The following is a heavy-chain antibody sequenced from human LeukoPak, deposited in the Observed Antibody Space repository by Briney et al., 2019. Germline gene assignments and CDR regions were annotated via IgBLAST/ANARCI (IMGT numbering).Heavy chain of an antibody. CDR3: VVMPGY. Sequence: SQTLSLTCTVSGGSISSSDSYRGWIRQPPGKGLEWIGSLYYSGSSYYNPSLKSRVTISVDTSKNQFSLKLSSVTAADTAVYYCVVMPGYWGQGTLVTVSS. D-gene: IGHD3-16*01. J-gene: IGHJ4*02. CDR2: LYYSGSS. CDR1: GGSISSSDSY. V-gene: IGHV4-39*01.